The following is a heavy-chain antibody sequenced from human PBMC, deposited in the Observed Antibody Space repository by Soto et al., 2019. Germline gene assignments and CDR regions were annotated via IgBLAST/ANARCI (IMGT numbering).Heavy chain of an antibody. V-gene: IGHV1-3*01. CDR1: GGTFTSYP. CDR2: INAGNGGT. CDR3: ATDRGGYCSGGSCSEAWFDP. J-gene: IGHJ5*02. Sequence: ASVKVSCKASGGTFTSYPMNWLRQAPGQRPEWMGWINAGNGGTKYSQKFQGRVSITRDTSASTAYMQLSRLRSEDTAVYYCATDRGGYCSGGSCSEAWFDPWGQGTLVTVSS. D-gene: IGHD2-15*01.